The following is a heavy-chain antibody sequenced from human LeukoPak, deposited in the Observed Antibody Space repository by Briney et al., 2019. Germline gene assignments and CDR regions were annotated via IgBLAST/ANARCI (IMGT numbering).Heavy chain of an antibody. J-gene: IGHJ5*02. D-gene: IGHD3-10*01. Sequence: GGSLRLSCAASGFTFSSYSTNWVRQAPGKGLEWVSSISSSSSYIYYADSVKGRFTISRDNAKNSLYLQMNSLGAEDTAVYYCARESYGSAQFDPWGQGTLVTVSS. V-gene: IGHV3-21*01. CDR1: GFTFSSYS. CDR3: ARESYGSAQFDP. CDR2: ISSSSSYI.